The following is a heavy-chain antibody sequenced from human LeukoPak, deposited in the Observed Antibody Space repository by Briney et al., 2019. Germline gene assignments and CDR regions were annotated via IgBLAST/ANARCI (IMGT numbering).Heavy chain of an antibody. J-gene: IGHJ5*02. CDR3: ARVSEYGAQP. D-gene: IGHD4-17*01. CDR2: IYHSGST. Sequence: PSETLSLTCAVSGGSISSGGYSWRWIRQPPGKGLEWIGYIYHSGSTYYNPSLKSRVTISVDRSKNQFSLKLSSVTAADTAVYYCARVSEYGAQPWGQGTLVTVSS. V-gene: IGHV4-30-2*01. CDR1: GGSISSGGYS.